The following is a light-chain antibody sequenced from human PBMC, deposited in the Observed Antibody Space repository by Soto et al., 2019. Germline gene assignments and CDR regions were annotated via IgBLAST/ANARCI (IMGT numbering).Light chain of an antibody. J-gene: IGLJ1*01. CDR3: SSYTSSSTRV. Sequence: QSALTQPASVSGSPGQSITISCTGTSSDVGGYNYVSWYQQHPGKAPKLMIYEVSNRPSGVSHRCSGSKSGNTASLTISGLQAEDEADYYCSSYTSSSTRVFGIGTKVTVL. CDR2: EVS. CDR1: SSDVGGYNY. V-gene: IGLV2-14*01.